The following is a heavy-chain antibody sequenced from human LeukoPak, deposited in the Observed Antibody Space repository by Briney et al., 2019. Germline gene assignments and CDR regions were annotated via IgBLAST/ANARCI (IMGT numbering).Heavy chain of an antibody. CDR3: ARDYYDSSGYYYPDY. Sequence: GASVKVSCKASGYTFTSHYMHWVRQAPGQGLEWMGIINPSGGSTSYAQKFQGRVTMTRGTSTSTVYMELSSLRSEDTAVYYCARDYYDSSGYYYPDYWGQGTLVTVSS. D-gene: IGHD3-22*01. J-gene: IGHJ4*02. CDR1: GYTFTSHY. CDR2: INPSGGST. V-gene: IGHV1-46*01.